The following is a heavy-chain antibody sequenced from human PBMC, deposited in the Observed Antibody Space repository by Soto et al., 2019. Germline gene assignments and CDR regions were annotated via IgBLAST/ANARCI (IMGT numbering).Heavy chain of an antibody. CDR1: GFTFNSYA. Sequence: GESLRLSCAASGFTFNSYAMNWVRQAQGKGLAWVSAIGTDGNTYYANSVKGRFTISRDNSRTTLYLEMNSLRVEDTALYYCVRKYPGTRPFDYWGQGTLVTVSS. D-gene: IGHD2-2*01. CDR3: VRKYPGTRPFDY. V-gene: IGHV3-23*01. CDR2: IGTDGNT. J-gene: IGHJ4*01.